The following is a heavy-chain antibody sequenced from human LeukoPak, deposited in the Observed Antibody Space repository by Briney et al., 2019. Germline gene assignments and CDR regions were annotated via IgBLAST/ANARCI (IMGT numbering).Heavy chain of an antibody. V-gene: IGHV5-51*01. CDR3: ASHYGYCGGDCDAFDI. CDR1: GYSFTNYW. D-gene: IGHD2-21*02. Sequence: GESLKISCKGSGYSFTNYWVAWVRQMPGRGLEWMGVIYPGDSQTRYSPSFQGQVTISADKSISTAYLQWSSLKASDTAMYYCASHYGYCGGDCDAFDIWGQGTLVTVSS. CDR2: IYPGDSQT. J-gene: IGHJ3*02.